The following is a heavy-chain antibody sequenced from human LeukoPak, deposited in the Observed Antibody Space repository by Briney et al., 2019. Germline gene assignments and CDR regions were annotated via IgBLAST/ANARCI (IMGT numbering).Heavy chain of an antibody. CDR3: AKGDYLYCTATSCSGGASDI. Sequence: RAGGSLRLSCAASGFSFSSYAMSWVRQAPGKGLEWVSVISGSGGSTYYADSVKGRFTISRDNSKNTLYLQMNSLRAEDTAVYYCAKGDYLYCTATSCSGGASDIWGQGTMVTVSS. CDR2: ISGSGGST. V-gene: IGHV3-23*01. CDR1: GFSFSSYA. J-gene: IGHJ3*02. D-gene: IGHD2-2*01.